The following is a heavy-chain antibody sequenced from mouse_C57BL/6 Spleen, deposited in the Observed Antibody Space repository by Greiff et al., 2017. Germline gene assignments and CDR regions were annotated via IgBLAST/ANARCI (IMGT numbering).Heavy chain of an antibody. CDR2: ISYSGNT. V-gene: IGHV3-1*01. CDR1: GYSITSGYD. J-gene: IGHJ4*01. Sequence: EVQLQESGPGLVKPSQSLSLTCTVTGYSITSGYDWHWIRHFPGNKLEWMGYISYSGNTNYNPTLKSRISITHDTSKNHFFLKLNAVTTEDTATYYCAREGSLYAMDYWGQGTSVTVSS. CDR3: AREGSLYAMDY.